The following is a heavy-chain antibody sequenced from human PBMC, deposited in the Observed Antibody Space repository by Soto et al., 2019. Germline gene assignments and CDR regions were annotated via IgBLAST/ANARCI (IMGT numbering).Heavy chain of an antibody. V-gene: IGHV1-69*12. CDR3: ARDWRIAAAAYYYYGMDV. CDR1: GGTFSSYA. D-gene: IGHD6-25*01. CDR2: IIPIFGTA. J-gene: IGHJ6*02. Sequence: QVQLVQSGAEVKKPGSSVKVSCKASGGTFSSYAISWVRQAPGQGLEWMGGIIPIFGTANYAQKFQARVPIAADESPRTAYMQLSSLGSEDTAVYYCARDWRIAAAAYYYYGMDVWGQGTTVTVSS.